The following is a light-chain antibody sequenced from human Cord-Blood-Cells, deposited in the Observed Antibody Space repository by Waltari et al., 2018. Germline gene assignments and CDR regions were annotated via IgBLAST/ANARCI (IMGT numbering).Light chain of an antibody. V-gene: IGKV3-20*01. Sequence: EIVWTQSPGTLSLSPGERATLSCRASQSVSSSYLAWYQQKPGQAPRLLLYGASSRATGIPDRFSGSGSGTDFTLTISRLEPEDFAVYYCQQYGSSTWTFGQGTKVEIK. CDR3: QQYGSSTWT. CDR2: GAS. J-gene: IGKJ1*01. CDR1: QSVSSSY.